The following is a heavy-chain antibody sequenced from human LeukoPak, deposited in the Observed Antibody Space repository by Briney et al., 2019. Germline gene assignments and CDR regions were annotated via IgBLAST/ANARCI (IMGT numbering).Heavy chain of an antibody. V-gene: IGHV4-59*12. D-gene: IGHD3-3*01. CDR3: AREFDDFWSGPFDY. J-gene: IGHJ4*02. Sequence: PSETLSLTCTVSGGSISSYYWSWIRQPPGKGLEWIGYIYYSGSTNYNPSLKSRVTMSVDTSKNQFSLKLSSVTAADTAVYYCAREFDDFWSGPFDYWGQGTLVTVSS. CDR2: IYYSGST. CDR1: GGSISSYY.